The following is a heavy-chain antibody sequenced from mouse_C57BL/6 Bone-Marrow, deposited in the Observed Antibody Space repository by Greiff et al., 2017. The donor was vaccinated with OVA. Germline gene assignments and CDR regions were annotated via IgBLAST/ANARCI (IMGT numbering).Heavy chain of an antibody. D-gene: IGHD4-1*01. V-gene: IGHV5-4*03. CDR3: ARRDWGAY. Sequence: EVMLVESGGGLVKPGGSLKLSCAASGFTFSSYAMSWVRQTPEKRLEWVATISDGGSYTYYPDNVKGRFTISRDNAKNNLYLQMSHLKSEDTAMYYCARRDWGAYWGQGTLVTVSA. CDR1: GFTFSSYA. CDR2: ISDGGSYT. J-gene: IGHJ3*01.